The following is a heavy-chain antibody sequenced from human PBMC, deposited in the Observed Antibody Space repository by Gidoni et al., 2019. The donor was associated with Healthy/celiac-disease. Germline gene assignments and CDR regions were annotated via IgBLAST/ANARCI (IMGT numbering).Heavy chain of an antibody. CDR3: ARGLGSITNPQLQH. V-gene: IGHV3-13*01. D-gene: IGHD3-10*01. Sequence: EVQLVESGGGLVQPGGSLRLSCAASGFTFSSYDMHWVRQATGKGLEWVSAIGTAGDTYYPGSVKGRFTISRENAKNSLYLQMNSLRAGDTAVYYCARGLGSITNPQLQHWGQGTLVTVSS. CDR1: GFTFSSYD. J-gene: IGHJ1*01. CDR2: IGTAGDT.